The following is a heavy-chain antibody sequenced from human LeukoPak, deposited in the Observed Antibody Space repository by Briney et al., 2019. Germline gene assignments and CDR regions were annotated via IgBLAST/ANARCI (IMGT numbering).Heavy chain of an antibody. CDR2: INHSGST. CDR1: GGSFSGYY. J-gene: IGHJ4*02. Sequence: PSETLSPTCAVYGGSFSGYYWSWIRQPPGKGLEWIGEINHSGSTNYNPSLKSRVTISVDTSKNQFSLKLSSVTAADTAVYYCARGLSPRINMVRGVRPPFRGVFDYWGQGTLVTVSS. V-gene: IGHV4-34*01. D-gene: IGHD3-10*01. CDR3: ARGLSPRINMVRGVRPPFRGVFDY.